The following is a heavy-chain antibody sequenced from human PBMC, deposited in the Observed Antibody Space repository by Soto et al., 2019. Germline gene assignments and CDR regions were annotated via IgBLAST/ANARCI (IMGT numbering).Heavy chain of an antibody. CDR3: ARVGYAVTTGGAFDI. V-gene: IGHV3-53*01. CDR1: GFTVSSNY. CDR2: IYSGGST. J-gene: IGHJ3*02. D-gene: IGHD4-17*01. Sequence: EVQLVESGGGLIQPGGSLRLSCAASGFTVSSNYMSWVRQAPGKGLEWVSVIYSGGSTYYADSVKGRFTISRDNSKNTLSLQMNSLRAADTAVYYCARVGYAVTTGGAFDIWGQGTMVTVSS.